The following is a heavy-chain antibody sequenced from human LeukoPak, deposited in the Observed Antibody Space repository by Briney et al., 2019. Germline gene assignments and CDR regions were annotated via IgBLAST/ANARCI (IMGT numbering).Heavy chain of an antibody. Sequence: ASVKVSCKASGYTFTSYGIRWVRQAPGQGLEWMGWINPNSGDTNYAQKFQGRVTMTRDTSISTAYMELNRLRSDDTAVYYCAAGWEGSGSYYPDYWGQGTLVTVSS. CDR1: GYTFTSYG. D-gene: IGHD1-26*01. J-gene: IGHJ4*02. CDR2: INPNSGDT. CDR3: AAGWEGSGSYYPDY. V-gene: IGHV1-2*02.